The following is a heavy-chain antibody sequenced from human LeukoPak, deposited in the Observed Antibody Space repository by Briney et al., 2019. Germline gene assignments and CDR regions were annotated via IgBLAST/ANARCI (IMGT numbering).Heavy chain of an antibody. D-gene: IGHD6-13*01. Sequence: GGSLRLSCAASGFTFSSYAMSWVRQAPGKGLEWVSAISGSGGSTYYADSVKGRFTISRDNSKNTLYLQTNSLRAEDTAVYYCAKDRQQLVLAEYFQHWGQGTLVTVSS. CDR3: AKDRQQLVLAEYFQH. J-gene: IGHJ1*01. CDR2: ISGSGGST. V-gene: IGHV3-23*01. CDR1: GFTFSSYA.